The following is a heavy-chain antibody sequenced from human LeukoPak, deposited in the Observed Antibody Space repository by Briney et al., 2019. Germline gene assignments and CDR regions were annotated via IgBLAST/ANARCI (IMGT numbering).Heavy chain of an antibody. J-gene: IGHJ3*02. CDR3: ASIHQVRGSDTFDI. V-gene: IGHV4-34*01. D-gene: IGHD3-10*01. CDR1: GGSFSDYF. Sequence: SETLSLTCAVYGGSFSDYFWSWVRQPPGRGLEWIGEINQSGSSTYNPSLKSRVTMSVDTSKNQLSLRMTSVTAADTAVYYCASIHQVRGSDTFDIWGQGTMVTVSS. CDR2: INQSGSS.